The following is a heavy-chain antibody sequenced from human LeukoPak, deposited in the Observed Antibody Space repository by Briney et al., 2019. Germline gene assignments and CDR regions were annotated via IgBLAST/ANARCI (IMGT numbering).Heavy chain of an antibody. CDR2: IHPNSGGT. Sequence: ASVKVSCKASGYTFTGYYMHWVRQAPGQGLEWMGWIHPNSGGTNYAQKFQGRVTMTRDTSISTAYMELSRLRSDDTAVYYCARAYYDILTGYENFDYWGQGTPVTVSS. CDR1: GYTFTGYY. J-gene: IGHJ4*02. CDR3: ARAYYDILTGYENFDY. V-gene: IGHV1-2*02. D-gene: IGHD3-9*01.